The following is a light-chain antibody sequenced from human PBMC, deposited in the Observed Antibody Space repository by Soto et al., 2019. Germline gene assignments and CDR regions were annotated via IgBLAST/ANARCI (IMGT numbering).Light chain of an antibody. J-gene: IGLJ2*01. CDR2: LNSDGSH. Sequence: QPVLTQSPSASASLGASVKLTCTLSSGHSNYAIAWHQQQPEKGPRYLMKLNSDGSHRKGDGIPDRFAGSSSGAERYLTISSLQSEDEADYYCQTWGTGIHVVFGGGTKVT. V-gene: IGLV4-69*01. CDR1: SGHSNYA. CDR3: QTWGTGIHVV.